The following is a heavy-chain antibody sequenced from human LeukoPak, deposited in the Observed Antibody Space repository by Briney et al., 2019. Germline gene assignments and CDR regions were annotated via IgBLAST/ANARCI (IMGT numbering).Heavy chain of an antibody. D-gene: IGHD3-3*01. CDR2: IYYSGST. CDR1: WGSMNSYF. Sequence: AEPLSLPHTVCWGSMNSYFRLWIGQPPAKVVDWIGYIYYSGSTNFQPSLKIRVTISVHSSKNQSSLKPSSVTAADTAVFYCARDSTIFGVVMHQHYYYMDVWGKRDTVTVSS. V-gene: IGHV4-59*01. CDR3: ARDSTIFGVVMHQHYYYMDV. J-gene: IGHJ6*03.